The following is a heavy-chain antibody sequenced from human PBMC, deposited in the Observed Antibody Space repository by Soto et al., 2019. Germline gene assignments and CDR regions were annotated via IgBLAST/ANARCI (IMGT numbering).Heavy chain of an antibody. Sequence: SVKVSCKASGGTFSSYAISWVRQAPGQGLEWMGGIIPIFGTANYAQKFQGRVTITADESTSTAYMELSSLRSEDTAVYYCARFRGSSSVYYNGMDVWGQGTTVTVSS. J-gene: IGHJ6*02. V-gene: IGHV1-69*13. CDR2: IIPIFGTA. D-gene: IGHD6-6*01. CDR1: GGTFSSYA. CDR3: ARFRGSSSVYYNGMDV.